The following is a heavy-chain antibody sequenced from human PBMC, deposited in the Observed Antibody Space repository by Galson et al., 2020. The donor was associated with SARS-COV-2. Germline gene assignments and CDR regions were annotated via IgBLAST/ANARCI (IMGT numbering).Heavy chain of an antibody. CDR3: ARDEGIRGYNYGRLYYGMDV. J-gene: IGHJ6*02. D-gene: IGHD5-18*01. CDR2: ISTSSSYT. CDR1: GFPFSTYS. V-gene: IGHV3-21*01. Sequence: GESLKISCAASGFPFSTYSMNWVRLAPGKGLELVSSISTSSSYTYYVDSVKGRFSISRDNPRNSLYLQMNSLRAEDTAVYYCARDEGIRGYNYGRLYYGMDVWGQGTTVTVSS.